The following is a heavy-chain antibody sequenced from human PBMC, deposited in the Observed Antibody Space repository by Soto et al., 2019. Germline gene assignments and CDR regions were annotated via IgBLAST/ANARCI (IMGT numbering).Heavy chain of an antibody. D-gene: IGHD5-12*01. V-gene: IGHV4-30-4*01. Sequence: QVQLRESGPGLVKPSQTLSLTCSVSGASVAGGSYYWSWVRQPPGKGLEWIGYIPSRGRPFYNPSLTSRGTISADTSKNQLSLQLTSVTAADTAVYYCSRATYSGYDFGLWGHVTLVTVAS. J-gene: IGHJ5*02. CDR1: GASVAGGSYY. CDR2: IPSRGRP. CDR3: SRATYSGYDFGL.